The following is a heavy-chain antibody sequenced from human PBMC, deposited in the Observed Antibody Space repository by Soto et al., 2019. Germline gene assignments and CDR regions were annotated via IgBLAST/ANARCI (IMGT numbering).Heavy chain of an antibody. CDR1: GFTFSSYS. J-gene: IGHJ4*02. CDR2: ISTGSSTI. V-gene: IGHV3-48*01. CDR3: ARTLGPFDY. Sequence: EVQLVESGGGLVQPGGSLRLSCAASGFTFSSYSMNWVRQAPGKGLEWVSYISTGSSTIYYADSVKGRFTISRDNAKNSLHLQMNSLRAEDTAVYYCARTLGPFDYWGQGTLVTVSS. D-gene: IGHD3-16*01.